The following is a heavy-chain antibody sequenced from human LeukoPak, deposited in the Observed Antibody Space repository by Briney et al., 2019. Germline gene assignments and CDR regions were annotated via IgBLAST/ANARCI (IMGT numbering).Heavy chain of an antibody. V-gene: IGHV4-34*01. Sequence: SETLSLTCAVYGGSFSGYYWSWIRQPPGKGLEWIGEINHSGSTNYNPSLKSRVTISVDTSKNQFSLKLSSVTAADTAVYYCARGSSAVTTNWGQGTLVTVSP. CDR2: INHSGST. CDR1: GGSFSGYY. CDR3: ARGSSAVTTN. J-gene: IGHJ4*02. D-gene: IGHD4-17*01.